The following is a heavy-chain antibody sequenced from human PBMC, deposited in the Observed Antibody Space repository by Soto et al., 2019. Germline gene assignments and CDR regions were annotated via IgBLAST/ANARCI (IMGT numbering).Heavy chain of an antibody. J-gene: IGHJ4*02. CDR1: GFTFSSYS. V-gene: IGHV3-21*01. D-gene: IGHD4-17*01. CDR3: ARVPNSYGDRRPY. Sequence: GGSLRLSCAASGFTFSSYSMNWVRQAPGKGLEWVSSISSSSSYIYYADSVKGRFTISRDNAKNSLYLQMNSLRAEDTAVYYCARVPNSYGDRRPYWGQGTLVTVSS. CDR2: ISSSSSYI.